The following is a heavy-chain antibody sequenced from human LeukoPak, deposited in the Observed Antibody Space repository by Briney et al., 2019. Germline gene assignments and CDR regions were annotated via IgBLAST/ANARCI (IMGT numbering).Heavy chain of an antibody. V-gene: IGHV3-21*01. Sequence: PGGSLRLSCAASGFTFSSYSMNWVRQAPGKGLEWVSSISSSSSYIYYADSVKGRFTISRDNAKNSLYLQMNSESAEDNAVYYCGISPNGAFDIWGQGTMVTVSS. CDR1: GFTFSSYS. D-gene: IGHD4/OR15-4a*01. CDR2: ISSSSSYI. CDR3: GISPNGAFDI. J-gene: IGHJ3*02.